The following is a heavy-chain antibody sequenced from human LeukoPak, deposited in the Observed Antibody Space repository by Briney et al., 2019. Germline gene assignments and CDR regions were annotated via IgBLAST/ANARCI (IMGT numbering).Heavy chain of an antibody. V-gene: IGHV3-74*01. CDR1: GFTFSSYW. CDR3: AKLGANVPRESYYYYYMDV. D-gene: IGHD1-26*01. CDR2: INSDGSST. J-gene: IGHJ6*03. Sequence: GGSLRLSCAASGFTFSSYWMHWVRQAPGKGLVWVSRINSDGSSTSYADSVKGRFTISRENFKNTLYLQMHSLRAEDTAVYYCAKLGANVPRESYYYYYMDVWGKGTTVTISS.